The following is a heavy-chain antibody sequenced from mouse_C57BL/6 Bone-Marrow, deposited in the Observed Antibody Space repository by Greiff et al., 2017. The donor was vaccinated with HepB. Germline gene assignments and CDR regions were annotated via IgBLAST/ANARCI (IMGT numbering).Heavy chain of an antibody. CDR3: AVITTVVAPPHWYFDV. D-gene: IGHD1-1*01. J-gene: IGHJ1*03. Sequence: QVTLKVSGPGILQSSQTLSLTCSFSGFSLSTSGMGVSWIRQPSGKGLEWLAHIYWDDDKRYNPSLKSRLTISKDTSRNQVFLKITSVDTADTATYYCAVITTVVAPPHWYFDVWGTGTTVTVSS. CDR1: GFSLSTSGMG. CDR2: IYWDDDK. V-gene: IGHV8-12*01.